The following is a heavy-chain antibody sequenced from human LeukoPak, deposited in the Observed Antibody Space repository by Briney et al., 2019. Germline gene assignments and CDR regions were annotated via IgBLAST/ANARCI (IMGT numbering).Heavy chain of an antibody. CDR3: AKDRGLVGATPSNFDY. J-gene: IGHJ4*02. V-gene: IGHV3-23*01. D-gene: IGHD1-26*01. CDR2: ISGSGGST. CDR1: GFTFSSYA. Sequence: GGSLRLSCAASGFTFSSYAMNWVRQAPGKGLEWVSGISGSGGSTCYADSVKGRFTISRDNSKKTVFLQMSSLRAEDTAVYYCAKDRGLVGATPSNFDYWGQGTLVTVSS.